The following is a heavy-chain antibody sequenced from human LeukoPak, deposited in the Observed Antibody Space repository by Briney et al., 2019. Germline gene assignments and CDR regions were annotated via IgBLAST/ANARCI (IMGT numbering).Heavy chain of an antibody. CDR2: IYHSGST. CDR1: GYSISSGYY. D-gene: IGHD6-6*01. CDR3: ARDYSGSLWGTS. V-gene: IGHV4-38-2*02. Sequence: PSETLSLTCTVSGYSISSGYYWGWIRQPPGKGLEWIGSIYHSGSTYYNPSLKSRVTISVDTSKNQFSLKLSSVTAADTAVYYCARDYSGSLWGTSWGQGTLVTVSS. J-gene: IGHJ5*02.